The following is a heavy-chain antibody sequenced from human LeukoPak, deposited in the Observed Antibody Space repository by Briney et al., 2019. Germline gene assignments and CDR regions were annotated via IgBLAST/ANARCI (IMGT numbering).Heavy chain of an antibody. CDR2: ISYNGDS. V-gene: IGHV4-59*08. CDR1: GSSISSYF. J-gene: IGHJ5*02. Sequence: SETLSLTCSVSGSSISSYFWRWIRQSPGKGLEWIGYISYNGDSDRNPSLKSRVTISLDMSKSQFSLKVRSVTAADSAVYYCARQRASGTWWFDPWGQGTLVTVSS. D-gene: IGHD1/OR15-1a*01. CDR3: ARQRASGTWWFDP.